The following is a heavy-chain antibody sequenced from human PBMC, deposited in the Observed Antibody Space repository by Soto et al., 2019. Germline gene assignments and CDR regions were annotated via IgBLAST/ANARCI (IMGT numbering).Heavy chain of an antibody. D-gene: IGHD3-9*01. V-gene: IGHV4-39*01. CDR3: ARLEGLATISYYFDF. CDR2: IYYRGNA. CDR1: DDSINSDKYY. J-gene: IGHJ4*02. Sequence: QLQLQESGPGLVKPSETLSLTCSVSDDSINSDKYYWGWIRQPPGKGLEWIGSIYYRGNAYYNPSLQTRVTISLDKSKSQFSLKPNYVTAADSAVYFCARLEGLATISYYFDFWGPGALVTVSS.